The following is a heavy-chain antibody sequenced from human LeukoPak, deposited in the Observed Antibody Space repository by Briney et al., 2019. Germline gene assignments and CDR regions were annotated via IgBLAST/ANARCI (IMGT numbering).Heavy chain of an antibody. V-gene: IGHV3-30*04. CDR3: AKELGAAAARAWYYMDV. Sequence: GGSLRLSCAASGFTFSSYAMHWVRQAPGKGVEWVAVISFDGSNKYYADSVKGRFTISRDNSKNTLYLQMNSLRAEDTAVYYCAKELGAAAARAWYYMDVWGKGTTVTISS. CDR2: ISFDGSNK. D-gene: IGHD6-13*01. J-gene: IGHJ6*03. CDR1: GFTFSSYA.